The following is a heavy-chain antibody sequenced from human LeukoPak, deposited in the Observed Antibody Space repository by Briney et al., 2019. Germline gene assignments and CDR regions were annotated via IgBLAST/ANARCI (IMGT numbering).Heavy chain of an antibody. Sequence: PGGSLRLSCAASGFTFSSYAMSWVGQAPGRGLEWLSAISGSGGSTYYADSVKGRFTISRDNSKNTLYLQMNSLRAEDTAVYYRAKDISISAPGYWGQGTLVTVSS. CDR2: ISGSGGST. CDR1: GFTFSSYA. J-gene: IGHJ4*02. CDR3: AKDISISAPGY. D-gene: IGHD3-3*02. V-gene: IGHV3-23*01.